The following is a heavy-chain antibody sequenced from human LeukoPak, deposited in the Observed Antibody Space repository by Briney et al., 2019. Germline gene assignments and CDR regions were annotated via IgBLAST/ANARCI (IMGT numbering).Heavy chain of an antibody. Sequence: PGGSLRLSCAASGFTFTNAWMNWVRQAPGMGLEWVARIKSKGNGGTTDYAAPVKGRFSISRDDSENRLFLQMNSLRTEDTAVYYCTADYPGIRTDRGFDYWGQGVLVTVSS. CDR3: TADYPGIRTDRGFDY. J-gene: IGHJ4*02. CDR1: GFTFTNAW. V-gene: IGHV3-15*01. CDR2: IKSKGNGGTT. D-gene: IGHD3-3*02.